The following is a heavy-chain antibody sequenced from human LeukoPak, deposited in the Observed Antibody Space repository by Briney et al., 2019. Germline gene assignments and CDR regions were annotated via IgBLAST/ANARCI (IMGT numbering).Heavy chain of an antibody. CDR2: IYYSGST. Sequence: SETLSLTCAVYNGSFSGYYWTWIRQPPGKGLEWIGYIYYSGSTNYNPSLKSRVTISVDTSKNQFSLKLSSVTAADTAVYYCARVFFWFDPWGQGTLVTVSS. J-gene: IGHJ5*02. D-gene: IGHD2/OR15-2a*01. V-gene: IGHV4-59*01. CDR1: NGSFSGYY. CDR3: ARVFFWFDP.